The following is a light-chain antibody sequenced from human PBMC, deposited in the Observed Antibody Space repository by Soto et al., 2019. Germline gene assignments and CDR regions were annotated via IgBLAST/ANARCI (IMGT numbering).Light chain of an antibody. CDR1: SSNIGAGYD. J-gene: IGLJ3*02. CDR3: QSYDSRLSGYV. CDR2: GNN. V-gene: IGLV1-40*01. Sequence: QPVLTQPPSVSGAPGQRVTISCTGSSSNIGAGYDVHWYQHLPGTAPKLLIYGNNKRPSGVPDRFSGSKSGTSASLAITGLQAEDEADYYCQSYDSRLSGYVFGGGTKLTVL.